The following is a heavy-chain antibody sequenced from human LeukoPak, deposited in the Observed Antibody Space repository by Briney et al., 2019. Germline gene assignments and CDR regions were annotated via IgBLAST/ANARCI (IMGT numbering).Heavy chain of an antibody. CDR3: ARTSSTYYGDY. V-gene: IGHV5-51*01. D-gene: IGHD2-2*01. Sequence: GESLKISCKASGYSFTNYWIGWVRQMPGKGLEWMGLIQPGESETRYSPSFQGQVTISADKSITTAYLQWSSLKASDSATYYCARTSSTYYGDYWGQGTLVGVSS. J-gene: IGHJ4*02. CDR1: GYSFTNYW. CDR2: IQPGESET.